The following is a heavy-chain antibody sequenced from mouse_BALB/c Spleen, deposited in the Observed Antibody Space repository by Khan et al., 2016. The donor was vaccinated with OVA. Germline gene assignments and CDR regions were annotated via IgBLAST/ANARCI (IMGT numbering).Heavy chain of an antibody. CDR2: IHPSTGYT. Sequence: QVQLQQSGAELAKPGASVKMSCTASGYTFTTYWIHWIKQRPGQGLEWIGYIHPSTGYTEYNQKFKDKATLTTDESSSAAYLQLSSLTSEDSAVYYCTIRGLYGLYAFWGQGTLVTVSA. J-gene: IGHJ3*01. CDR3: TIRGLYGLYAF. CDR1: GYTFTTYW. V-gene: IGHV1-7*01. D-gene: IGHD1-1*02.